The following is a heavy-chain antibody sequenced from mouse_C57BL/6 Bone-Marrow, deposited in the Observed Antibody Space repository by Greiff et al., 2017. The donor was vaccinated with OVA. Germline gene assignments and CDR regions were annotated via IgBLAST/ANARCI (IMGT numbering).Heavy chain of an antibody. CDR2: IFPGGGSN. J-gene: IGHJ4*01. CDR3: ARELNYGSRGMDY. Sequence: VQLQQSGPELVRPGASVKISCKAPGYTFTSHWMQWVRQRPGQGLEWIGEIFPGGGSNYYHEKFKGKATLTVDKSSSTAYMKLSSLPSDDSAVYFCARELNYGSRGMDYWGQGTSVTVSS. V-gene: IGHV1-56*01. D-gene: IGHD1-1*01. CDR1: GYTFTSHW.